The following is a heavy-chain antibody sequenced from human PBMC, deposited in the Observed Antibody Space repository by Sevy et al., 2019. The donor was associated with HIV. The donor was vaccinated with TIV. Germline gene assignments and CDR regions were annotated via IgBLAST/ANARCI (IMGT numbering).Heavy chain of an antibody. CDR3: APGNYCISGDGCYGYGLDV. CDR1: GLTFSDYY. Sequence: GGCLRLSCSASGLTFSDYYMTWIRQAPGKGLECISYISNSGNTVYYADSVKDRFTVSRDNAKKSLYLQLNSLRDEDTAVYYCAPGNYCISGDGCYGYGLDVWGQGTTVTVS. V-gene: IGHV3-11*01. CDR2: ISNSGNTV. J-gene: IGHJ6*02. D-gene: IGHD2-2*01.